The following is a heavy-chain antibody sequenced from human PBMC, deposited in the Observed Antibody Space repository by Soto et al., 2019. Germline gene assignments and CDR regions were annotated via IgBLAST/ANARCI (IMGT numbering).Heavy chain of an antibody. CDR1: GGTFSSYT. V-gene: IGHV1-69*02. CDR3: ATEAYGDYVFDY. D-gene: IGHD4-17*01. CDR2: IIPILGIA. Sequence: QVQLVQSGAEVKKPGSSVKVSCKASGGTFSSYTISWVRQAPGQGLEWMGRIIPILGIANYAQKFQGRVTITADKSTSTAYMELSSLRSEDTAVYYCATEAYGDYVFDYGGQGTLVTVSS. J-gene: IGHJ4*02.